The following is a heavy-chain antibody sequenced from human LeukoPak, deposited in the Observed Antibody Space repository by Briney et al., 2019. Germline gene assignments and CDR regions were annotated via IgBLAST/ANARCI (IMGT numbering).Heavy chain of an antibody. CDR3: ARDLWGSGSYPSFDY. CDR1: GFTFSSYA. D-gene: IGHD3-10*01. J-gene: IGHJ4*02. CDR2: ISYDGSNK. V-gene: IGHV3-30-3*01. Sequence: GGSLRLSCAASGFTFSSYAMHWVRQAPGKGLEWVAVISYDGSNKYYADSVKGRFTISRDNSKNTLYLQMNSLRAEDTAVYYCARDLWGSGSYPSFDYWGQGTLVTVSS.